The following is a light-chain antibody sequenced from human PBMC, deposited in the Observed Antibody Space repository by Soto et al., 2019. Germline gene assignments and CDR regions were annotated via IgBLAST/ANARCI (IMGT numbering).Light chain of an antibody. J-gene: IGLJ1*01. CDR1: ISDIGGYSY. V-gene: IGLV2-8*01. CDR2: EVT. CDR3: RSYAGSNNYYL. Sequence: TQPPWASGSSGQSVSISCTGCISDIGGYSYVSWYQQRPGKVPRLIIYEVTKRPSGVPDRFSGSKYGNTASLTVSGLQADDEADYYCRSYAGSNNYYLFGPGTKVTVL.